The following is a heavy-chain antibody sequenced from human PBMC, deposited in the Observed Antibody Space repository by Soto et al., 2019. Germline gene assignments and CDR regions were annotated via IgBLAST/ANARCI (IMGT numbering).Heavy chain of an antibody. CDR3: AKDPPPSGSYDPSFDY. J-gene: IGHJ4*02. CDR1: GFTFSSYA. CDR2: ISGSGGST. D-gene: IGHD1-26*01. Sequence: GGSLRLSCAASGFTFSSYAMSWVRQAPGKGLEWVSAISGSGGSTYYADSVKGRFTISRDNSKNTLYLQMNSLRAEDTAVYYCAKDPPPSGSYDPSFDYWGQGTLVTVSS. V-gene: IGHV3-23*01.